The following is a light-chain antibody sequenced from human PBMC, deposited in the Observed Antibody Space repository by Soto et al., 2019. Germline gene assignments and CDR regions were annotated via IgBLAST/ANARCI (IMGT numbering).Light chain of an antibody. Sequence: EIVMTQSPATLSVSPGERATLSCRASQSVSSNLACYQQKPGQAPRLLIYGASTRATGIPARFSGSGSGTEFTLTISSLQSEDFAGDDCQQYNNWPVRFGEGTKVEIK. CDR1: QSVSSN. J-gene: IGKJ1*01. CDR3: QQYNNWPVR. CDR2: GAS. V-gene: IGKV3-15*01.